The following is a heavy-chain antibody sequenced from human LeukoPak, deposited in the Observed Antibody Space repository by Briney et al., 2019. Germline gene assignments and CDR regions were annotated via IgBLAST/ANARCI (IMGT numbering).Heavy chain of an antibody. J-gene: IGHJ4*02. CDR1: GFSFSTYW. D-gene: IGHD6-13*01. V-gene: IGHV3-7*01. CDR3: ARAYSSSWYVMDYFDY. CDR2: IKEDGSEK. Sequence: GGSLRLSCAASGFSFSTYWMSWVRQAPGKGLESVANIKEDGSEKYYVDSVKGRFTISRDNAKNSLYLQMNSLRAEDTAVYYCARAYSSSWYVMDYFDYWGQGTLVTVSS.